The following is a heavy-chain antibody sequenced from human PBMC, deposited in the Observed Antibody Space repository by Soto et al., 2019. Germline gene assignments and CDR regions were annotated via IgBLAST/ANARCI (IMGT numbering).Heavy chain of an antibody. CDR3: ERRPRDDAFDI. Sequence: GESLKISCKGSGYSFTSYWIGWVRQMPGKGLGWMGIIYPGDSDTRYSPSFQGQVTISADKSISTAYLQWSSLKASDTAMYYCERRPRDDAFDIWGQGTMVTVSS. D-gene: IGHD6-6*01. J-gene: IGHJ3*02. CDR1: GYSFTSYW. CDR2: IYPGDSDT. V-gene: IGHV5-51*01.